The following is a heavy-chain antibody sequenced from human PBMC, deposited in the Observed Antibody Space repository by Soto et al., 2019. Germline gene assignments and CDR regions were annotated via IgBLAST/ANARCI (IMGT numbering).Heavy chain of an antibody. CDR1: GASTSIYY. J-gene: IGHJ5*02. Sequence: QVQLLESGPGLVKPSETLSLTCNVSGASTSIYYWSWIRQSAGKGLEWIGRIYTTWNINYNPSLSSRVTKSRDSSKNPLFLNLTSVTAADTAVYYCVRDRLNWFDPWGQGVLVTVSS. CDR2: IYTTWNI. V-gene: IGHV4-4*07. CDR3: VRDRLNWFDP.